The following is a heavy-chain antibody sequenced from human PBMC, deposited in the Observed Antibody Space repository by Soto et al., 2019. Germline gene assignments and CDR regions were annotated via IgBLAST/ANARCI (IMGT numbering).Heavy chain of an antibody. J-gene: IGHJ3*02. CDR1: GFTFSSYD. CDR3: ARGANPSTQLDAFDI. CDR2: IGTAGDT. Sequence: PGGSLRLSCAASGFTFSSYDMHLVRQATGKGLEWVSAIGTAGDTYYPGSVKGRFTISRENAKNSLYLQMNSLRAGDTAVYYCARGANPSTQLDAFDIWGQGTMVTVSS. V-gene: IGHV3-13*01. D-gene: IGHD1-1*01.